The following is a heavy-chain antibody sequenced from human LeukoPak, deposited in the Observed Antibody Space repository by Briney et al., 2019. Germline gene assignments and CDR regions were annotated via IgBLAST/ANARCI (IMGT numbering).Heavy chain of an antibody. J-gene: IGHJ4*02. CDR2: IWYDGSNK. D-gene: IGHD2-21*02. V-gene: IGHV3-33*06. CDR3: AKDKWARCGGDCYPPFDY. CDR1: GFTFSTYG. Sequence: GGSLRLSCAASGFTFSTYGMHWVRQAPGKGLEWVAVIWYDGSNKYYADSLKGRFTISRDNSKNTLYLQVNSLRAEDTAVYYCAKDKWARCGGDCYPPFDYWGQGTLVTVSS.